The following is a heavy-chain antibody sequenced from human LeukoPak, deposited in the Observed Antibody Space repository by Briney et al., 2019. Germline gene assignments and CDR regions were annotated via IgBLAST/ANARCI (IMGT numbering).Heavy chain of an antibody. V-gene: IGHV1-69*05. CDR3: ACGIVVVVAATASYYFDY. J-gene: IGHJ4*02. D-gene: IGHD2-15*01. Sequence: SVKVSCKASGGTFSSYAISWVRQAPGQGLEWMGRIIPIFGTANYAQKFQGRVTITTDESTSTAYMELSSLRSEDTAVYYCACGIVVVVAATASYYFDYWGQGTLVTVSS. CDR2: IIPIFGTA. CDR1: GGTFSSYA.